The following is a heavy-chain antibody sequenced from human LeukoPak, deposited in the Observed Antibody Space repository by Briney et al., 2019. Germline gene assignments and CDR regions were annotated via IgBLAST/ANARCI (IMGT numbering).Heavy chain of an antibody. CDR3: AMGATTGDAFDI. V-gene: IGHV1-8*03. CDR2: MYPNSGNT. D-gene: IGHD1-26*01. Sequence: ASVKVSCKASGYTFTSYDINWVRQATGQGLEWMGWMYPNSGNTGYAQKFQGRVTITTNTSISTAYMELSSVRSEDTAVYYCAMGATTGDAFDIWGQGTMVTVSS. J-gene: IGHJ3*02. CDR1: GYTFTSYD.